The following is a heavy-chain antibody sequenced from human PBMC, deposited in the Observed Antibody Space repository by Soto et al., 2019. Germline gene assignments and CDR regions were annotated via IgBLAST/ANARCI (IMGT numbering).Heavy chain of an antibody. Sequence: GGSLRLSCAASGFTFSNAWMSWVRQAPGKGREWVGRSKSKTDGGTTDYAAPVKGRVTISRDNSKNPLYLQMNSLKTEDTAVYYCTTKWIDYYYDSSGYYAPSDYWGQGTLVTVSS. CDR1: GFTFSNAW. D-gene: IGHD3-22*01. J-gene: IGHJ4*02. V-gene: IGHV3-15*01. CDR3: TTKWIDYYYDSSGYYAPSDY. CDR2: SKSKTDGGTT.